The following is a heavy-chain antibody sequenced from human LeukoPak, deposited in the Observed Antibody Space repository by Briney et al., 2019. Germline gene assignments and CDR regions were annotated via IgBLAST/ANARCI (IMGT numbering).Heavy chain of an antibody. CDR2: ISGSGGST. J-gene: IGHJ4*02. D-gene: IGHD2-15*01. V-gene: IGHV3-23*01. CDR1: GLTFSSYA. Sequence: GGSLRLSCAASGLTFSSYAMTWVRQAPGKGLEWVSAISGSGGSTYYADSVMGRFTISRDSSKNTLSLQMNSLRAEDTAVYYCARPNCSGGNCYFEYYFDYWGQGTLVTVSS. CDR3: ARPNCSGGNCYFEYYFDY.